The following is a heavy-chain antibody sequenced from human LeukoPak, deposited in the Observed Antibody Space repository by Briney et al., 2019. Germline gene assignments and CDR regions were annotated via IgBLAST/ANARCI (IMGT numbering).Heavy chain of an antibody. D-gene: IGHD2-2*01. CDR1: GGSISSSSYY. Sequence: SQTLSLXCTVSGGSISSSSYYWGWIRQPPGKGLEWIGSIYYSGSTYYNPSLKSRVTISVDTSKNQFSLKLSSVTAADTAVYYCARHRLVVPPNNWFDPWGQGTLVTVSS. V-gene: IGHV4-39*01. CDR3: ARHRLVVPPNNWFDP. CDR2: IYYSGST. J-gene: IGHJ5*02.